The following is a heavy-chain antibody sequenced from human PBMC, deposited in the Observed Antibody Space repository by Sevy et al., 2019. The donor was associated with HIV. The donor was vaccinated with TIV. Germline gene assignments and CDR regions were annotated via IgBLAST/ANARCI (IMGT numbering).Heavy chain of an antibody. V-gene: IGHV3-30-3*01. D-gene: IGHD1-1*01. CDR1: GFTFNAFS. CDR3: ALERLSSNVAEYFEN. CDR2: ISLDGGNQ. Sequence: GGSLRLSCAASGFTFNAFSMHWFRQAPGKGLEWVATISLDGGNQDDAASVRGRFTISRDNSRNALFLQMNSLRPDDTALYYCALERLSSNVAEYFENWGQGALVTVSS. J-gene: IGHJ1*01.